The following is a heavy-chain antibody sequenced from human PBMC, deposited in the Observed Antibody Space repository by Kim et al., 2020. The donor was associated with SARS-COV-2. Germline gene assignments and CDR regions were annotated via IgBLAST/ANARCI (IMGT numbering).Heavy chain of an antibody. D-gene: IGHD5-12*01. J-gene: IGHJ4*02. CDR3: GRDGGRGYDIDH. CDR1: GFTFSVYH. V-gene: IGHV3-48*02. Sequence: GGSLRLSCAASGFTFSVYHMDWVRQAPGKGLEWIAYMSSGGHAIYYADSVKGRFTISRDNAKNSLYLQMNNLRDEDTATYYCGRDGGRGYDIDHWGQGTLVTVAS. CDR2: MSSGGHAI.